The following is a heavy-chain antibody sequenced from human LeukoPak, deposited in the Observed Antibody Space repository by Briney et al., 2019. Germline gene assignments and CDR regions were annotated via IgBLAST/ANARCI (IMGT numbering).Heavy chain of an antibody. CDR1: GGSISSYY. Sequence: SETLSLTCTVSGGSISSYYWSWVRQPPGKGLEWIGYIYYSGSTNYNPSLKSRVTISVDTSKNQFSLKLSSVTAADTAVYYCARAMRDYYDSSGYFPFDYWGQGTLVTVSS. D-gene: IGHD3-22*01. J-gene: IGHJ4*02. CDR2: IYYSGST. V-gene: IGHV4-59*01. CDR3: ARAMRDYYDSSGYFPFDY.